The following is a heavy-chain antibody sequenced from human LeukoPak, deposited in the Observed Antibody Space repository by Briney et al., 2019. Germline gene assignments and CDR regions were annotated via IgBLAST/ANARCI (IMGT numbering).Heavy chain of an antibody. CDR3: ARDPYSNYFIDY. Sequence: GGSLRLSCAASGFTFSSYSMNWVRQAPGKGLEWVSSISSSSYIYYADSVKGRFTISRDNAKNSLYLQMNSLRAEDTAVYYCARDPYSNYFIDYWGQGTLVTVSS. CDR1: GFTFSSYS. V-gene: IGHV3-21*01. D-gene: IGHD4-11*01. CDR2: ISSSSYI. J-gene: IGHJ4*02.